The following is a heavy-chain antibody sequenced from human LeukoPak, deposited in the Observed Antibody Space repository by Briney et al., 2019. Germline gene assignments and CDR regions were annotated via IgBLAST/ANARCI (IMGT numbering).Heavy chain of an antibody. CDR3: ARVAAESSYYYGMDV. J-gene: IGHJ6*02. Sequence: PGGSLRLSCAASGFTVSNHYMTWVRQAPGKGLEWVSVMYSGGATNYADSVKGRFTISRDNSKNTLYLQMNSLRAEDTAVYYCARVAAESSYYYGMDVWGQGTTVTVSS. CDR1: GFTVSNHY. CDR2: MYSGGAT. D-gene: IGHD6-13*01. V-gene: IGHV3-53*01.